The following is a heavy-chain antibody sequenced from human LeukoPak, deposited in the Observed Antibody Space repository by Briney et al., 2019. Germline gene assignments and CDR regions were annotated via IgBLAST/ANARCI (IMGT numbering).Heavy chain of an antibody. D-gene: IGHD4-23*01. V-gene: IGHV3-30*18. CDR2: ISYDGSNK. CDR1: GFTFSSYG. CDR3: AKDRGPSYGGTPDYYYYGMDV. Sequence: GGSLRLSCAASGFTFSSYGMHWVRQAPGKGLEGVAVISYDGSNKYYADSVKGRFPLSIDNSQNTLYLQMNSLRAEDTAVYYCAKDRGPSYGGTPDYYYYGMDVWGQGTTVTVSS. J-gene: IGHJ6*02.